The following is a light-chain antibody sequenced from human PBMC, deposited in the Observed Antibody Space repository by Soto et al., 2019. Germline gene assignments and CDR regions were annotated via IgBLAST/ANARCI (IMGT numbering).Light chain of an antibody. CDR2: KAS. V-gene: IGKV1-5*03. CDR1: QSISDW. Sequence: DIQMTQSPCRLYASXKARVTITXXASQSISDWLAWYQQKPGKAPKLLIYKASNLESGVPSRFSGTGSGTEFTLTISSLQPDDFATYYCQQYNSYSWTFGQGTKVDIK. CDR3: QQYNSYSWT. J-gene: IGKJ1*01.